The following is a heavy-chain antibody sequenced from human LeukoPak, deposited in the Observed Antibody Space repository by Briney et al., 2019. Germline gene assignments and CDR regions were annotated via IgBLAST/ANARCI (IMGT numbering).Heavy chain of an antibody. J-gene: IGHJ6*02. CDR2: IYYIGST. CDR3: ARGSIANYYDSSGYYAYYYYGMDV. CDR1: GGSVNSETHY. Sequence: SETLSLTCTVSGGSVNSETHYWTWIRQSPGRGLEWIGFIYYIGSTDFNPSLQSRVTMSLDTSKNQFSLKLSSVTAADTAVYYCARGSIANYYDSSGYYAYYYYGMDVWGQGTTVTVSS. D-gene: IGHD3-22*01. V-gene: IGHV4-61*01.